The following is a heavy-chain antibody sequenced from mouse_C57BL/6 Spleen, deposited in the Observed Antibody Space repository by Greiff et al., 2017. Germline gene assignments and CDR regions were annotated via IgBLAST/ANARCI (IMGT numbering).Heavy chain of an antibody. CDR1: GYTFTSYW. D-gene: IGHD1-1*01. CDR3: ARVPPHYYGSSYRYFDV. Sequence: QVQLQQPGAELVKPGASVKLSCKASGYTFTSYWMQWVKQRPGQGLEWIGEIDPSDSYTNYNQKFKGKATLTVDTSSSTAYMQLSSLTSEDSAVYYCARVPPHYYGSSYRYFDVWGTGTTVTVSS. J-gene: IGHJ1*03. V-gene: IGHV1-50*01. CDR2: IDPSDSYT.